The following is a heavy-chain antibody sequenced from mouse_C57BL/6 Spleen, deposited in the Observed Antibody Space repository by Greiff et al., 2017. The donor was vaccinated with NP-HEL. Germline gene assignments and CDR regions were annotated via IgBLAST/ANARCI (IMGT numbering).Heavy chain of an antibody. V-gene: IGHV1-59*01. CDR1: GYTFTSYW. D-gene: IGHD1-1*01. J-gene: IGHJ4*01. Sequence: QVQLKQPGAELVRPGTSVKLSCKASGYTFTSYWMHWVKQRPGQGLEWIGVIDPSDSYTNYNQKFKGKATLTVDTSSSTAYMQLSSLTSEDSAVYYCARDYYGSSYVAMDYWGQGTSVTVSS. CDR2: IDPSDSYT. CDR3: ARDYYGSSYVAMDY.